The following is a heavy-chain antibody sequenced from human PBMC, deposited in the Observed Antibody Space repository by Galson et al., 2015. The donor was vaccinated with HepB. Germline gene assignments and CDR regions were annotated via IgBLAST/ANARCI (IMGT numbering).Heavy chain of an antibody. CDR2: TYYRSKWHN. J-gene: IGHJ3*01. CDR3: ARVPLLFVDAVCYDAFDF. Sequence: CAISGDSVSSDSATWNWIRQSPSRGLEWLGRTYYRSKWHNDYALSVKSRISINADTSKNQISLQLNSVSPEDTAVYYCARVPLLFVDAVCYDAFDFWGQGTLVTVSS. D-gene: IGHD3-16*01. CDR1: GDSVSSDSAT. V-gene: IGHV6-1*01.